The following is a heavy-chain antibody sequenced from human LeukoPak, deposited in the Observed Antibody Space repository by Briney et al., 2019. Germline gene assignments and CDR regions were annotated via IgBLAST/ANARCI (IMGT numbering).Heavy chain of an antibody. V-gene: IGHV3-23*01. CDR1: GFTFSSYA. J-gene: IGHJ4*02. D-gene: IGHD4-17*01. CDR3: AKDGTGYGDYARNYYFDY. CDR2: ISGSGGST. Sequence: PGGSLRLSCAASGFTFSSYAMSWVRQAPGKGLEWVSAISGSGGSTYYADSVKGRFTISRDNSKNTLYLQMYSLRAEDTAVYYCAKDGTGYGDYARNYYFDYWGQGTLVTVSS.